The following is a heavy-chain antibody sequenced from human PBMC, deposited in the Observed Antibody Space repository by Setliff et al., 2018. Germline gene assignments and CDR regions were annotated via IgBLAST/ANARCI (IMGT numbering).Heavy chain of an antibody. CDR1: GGSISSSSYY. CDR2: IYYSGST. J-gene: IGHJ4*02. Sequence: PSETLSLTCTVSGGSISSSSYYWGWIRQPPGKGLEWIGSIYYSGSTYYNPSLKSRVTISVDTSKNQFSLKLSSVTAADTAVYYCARRETYYNFWSGYYAYWGQGTLGTVSS. V-gene: IGHV4-39*07. CDR3: ARRETYYNFWSGYYAY. D-gene: IGHD3-3*01.